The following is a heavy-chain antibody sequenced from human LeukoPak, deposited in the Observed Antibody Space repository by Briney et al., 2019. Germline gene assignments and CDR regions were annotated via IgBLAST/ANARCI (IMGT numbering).Heavy chain of an antibody. D-gene: IGHD6-13*01. Sequence: SQTLSLTCAVSGGSISSGGYSWSWIRQPPGKGLEWIGYIYHSGSTYYNPSLKSRVTISVDRSKNQFSLKLSSVTAADTAVYYCARGFLQWQLVRLEWFDPWGQGTLVTVSS. V-gene: IGHV4-30-2*01. CDR3: ARGFLQWQLVRLEWFDP. CDR2: IYHSGST. J-gene: IGHJ5*02. CDR1: GGSISSGGYS.